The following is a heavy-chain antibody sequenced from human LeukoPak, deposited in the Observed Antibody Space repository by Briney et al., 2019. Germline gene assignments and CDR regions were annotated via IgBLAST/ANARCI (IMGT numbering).Heavy chain of an antibody. CDR3: ARGGWIQLWFHQFDY. J-gene: IGHJ4*02. V-gene: IGHV3-30-3*01. D-gene: IGHD5-18*01. CDR2: ISYDGSNE. CDR1: GFTFSYYT. Sequence: PGGSLRLSCAASGFTFSYYTMHWVRQAPGKGLEWVAVISYDGSNEYYADSVKGRFTISRDNSKNTLYLQMNSLSAEDTAVYYCARGGWIQLWFHQFDYWGQGTLVTVSS.